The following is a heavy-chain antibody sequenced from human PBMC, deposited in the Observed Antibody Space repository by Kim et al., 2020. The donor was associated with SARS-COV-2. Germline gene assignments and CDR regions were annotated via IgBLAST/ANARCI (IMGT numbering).Heavy chain of an antibody. CDR1: GFTFSDHH. V-gene: IGHV3-72*01. J-gene: IGHJ4*02. D-gene: IGHD2-15*01. Sequence: GGSLRLSCAASGFTFSDHHMDWVRQAPGKGLEWVGRTRNKANGYTTDYAASVKGRFTISRDDSKNSLYLQMNSLKTEDTALYYCVRAGIRDGSWRSFDYWGQGPLVTVSS. CDR3: VRAGIRDGSWRSFDY. CDR2: TRNKANGYTT.